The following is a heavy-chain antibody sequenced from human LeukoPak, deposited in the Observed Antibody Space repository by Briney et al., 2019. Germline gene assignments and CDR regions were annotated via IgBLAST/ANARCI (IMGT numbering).Heavy chain of an antibody. CDR3: ARVGSRYGADAFDI. J-gene: IGHJ3*02. CDR1: GGSIHSYY. D-gene: IGHD5-18*01. Sequence: PSETLSLTCTITGGSIHSYYWSWVRQPPGKGLEWVGYIYYTGRTTYSPSLESRVSISLDTSKDQFSLRLNSVTAADTAVYYCARVGSRYGADAFDIWGRGAMVIVS. CDR2: IYYTGRT. V-gene: IGHV4-59*01.